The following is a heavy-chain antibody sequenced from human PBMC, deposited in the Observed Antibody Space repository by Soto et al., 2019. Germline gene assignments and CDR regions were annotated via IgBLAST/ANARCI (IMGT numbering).Heavy chain of an antibody. D-gene: IGHD1-26*01. V-gene: IGHV2-26*01. CDR2: IFSNDEK. CDR3: ARIRSGSSPGGYYYYGMDV. CDR1: GFSLSNARMG. J-gene: IGHJ6*02. Sequence: SGPTLVNPTETLTLTCTVSGFSLSNARMGVSWIRQPPGKALEWLAHIFSNDEKSYSTSLKSRLTISKDTSKSQVVLTMTNMDPVDTATYYCARIRSGSSPGGYYYYGMDVWGQGTTVTVSS.